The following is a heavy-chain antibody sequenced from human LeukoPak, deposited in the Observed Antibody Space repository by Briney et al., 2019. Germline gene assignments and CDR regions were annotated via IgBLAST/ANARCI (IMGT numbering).Heavy chain of an antibody. CDR1: GYTFNSYG. J-gene: IGHJ6*04. D-gene: IGHD6-19*01. V-gene: IGHV1-18*04. CDR2: ISAYNGNI. Sequence: GASVKVSCKASGYTFNSYGLIWVRQAPGQGLEWMGWISAYNGNINYAQKLQGRVTMTTDTSTSTAYMELRSLRSDDTAVYYCAREIGIAVAGTIYYYYGMDVWGKGTTVTVSS. CDR3: AREIGIAVAGTIYYYYGMDV.